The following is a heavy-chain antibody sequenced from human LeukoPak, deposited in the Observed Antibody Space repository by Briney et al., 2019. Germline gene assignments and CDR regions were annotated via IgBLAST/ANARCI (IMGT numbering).Heavy chain of an antibody. CDR1: GFTFSSYS. V-gene: IGHV3-21*01. CDR2: ISSSSSYI. D-gene: IGHD6-6*01. Sequence: GGSLRLSCAAPGFTFSSYSMNWVRQAPGKGLEWVSSISSSSSYIYYADSVKGRFTISRDNAKNSLYLQMNSLRAEDTAVYYCARGHSSSYGFDYWGQGTLVTVSS. J-gene: IGHJ4*02. CDR3: ARGHSSSYGFDY.